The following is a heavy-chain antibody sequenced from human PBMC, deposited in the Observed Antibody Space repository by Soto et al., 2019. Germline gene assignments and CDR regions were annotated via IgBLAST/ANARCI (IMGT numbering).Heavy chain of an antibody. CDR2: IHPSGGGT. V-gene: IGHV1-46*02. J-gene: IGHJ4*02. Sequence: QVQLVQSGAEVRKPGASVKVSCKPSGYTFNTYYLHWLRQAPGQALEWMGVIHPSGGGTTYAQKSLGRVTVTREPTTAAVFMELSSLRSDDTAVYYCARGGHIAVVTASFDYWGQGTLVTVSS. CDR3: ARGGHIAVVTASFDY. CDR1: GYTFNTYY. D-gene: IGHD2-21*02.